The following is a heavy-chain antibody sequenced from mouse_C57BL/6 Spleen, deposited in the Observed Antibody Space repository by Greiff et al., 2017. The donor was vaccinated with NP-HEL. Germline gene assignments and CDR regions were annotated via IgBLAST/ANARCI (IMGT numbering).Heavy chain of an antibody. V-gene: IGHV5-4*01. CDR2: ISDGGSYT. CDR1: GFTFSSYA. J-gene: IGHJ3*01. D-gene: IGHD1-1*01. CDR3: ARGDYYGSSSAWFAY. Sequence: EVQGVESGGGLVKPGGSLKLSCAASGFTFSSYAMSWVRQTPEKRLEWVATISDGGSYTYYPDNVKGRFTISRDNAKNNLYLQMSHMKSEDTAMYYCARGDYYGSSSAWFAYWGQGTLVTVSA.